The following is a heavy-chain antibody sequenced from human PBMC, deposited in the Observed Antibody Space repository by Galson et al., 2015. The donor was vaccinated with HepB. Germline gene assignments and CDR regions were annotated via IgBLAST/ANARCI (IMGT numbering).Heavy chain of an antibody. D-gene: IGHD2-2*01. Sequence: SLRLSCAASGFTFSDYYMSWIRQAPGKGPEWISCISTRSDNIQYANSVRGRFTISRDNAKSSLYLQMNYLRAEDTAMYYCARCPPHGRVPAAISWFDPWGQGTLVTVSS. CDR3: ARCPPHGRVPAAISWFDP. J-gene: IGHJ5*02. V-gene: IGHV3-11*03. CDR2: ISTRSDNI. CDR1: GFTFSDYY.